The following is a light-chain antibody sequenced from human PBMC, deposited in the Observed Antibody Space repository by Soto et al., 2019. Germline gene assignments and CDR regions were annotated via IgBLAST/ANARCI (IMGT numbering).Light chain of an antibody. CDR1: SSNIGGYY. Sequence: QSVLTQPPSASGTPGQRVTISCSGSSSNIGGYYVSWYQQLPGTAPKVLIYRNNQRPSGVPDRFSGSKSGTSASLAISGLRSDDEADYYCAAWDDSLSGYVLGTGTKVTVL. V-gene: IGLV1-47*01. CDR3: AAWDDSLSGYV. J-gene: IGLJ1*01. CDR2: RNN.